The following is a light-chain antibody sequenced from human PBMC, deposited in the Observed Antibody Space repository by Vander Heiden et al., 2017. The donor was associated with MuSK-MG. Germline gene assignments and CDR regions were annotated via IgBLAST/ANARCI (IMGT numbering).Light chain of an antibody. J-gene: IGKJ4*01. V-gene: IGKV3-11*01. CDR1: QSVNTY. CDR3: QQRSSWPLT. CDR2: DAF. Sequence: EIVFTQSPATLSLSSGERATLSCRASQSVNTYLAWYQQRPGQAPRLLISDAFKRATDIPARFSGSGSGTDFTLTISSLEPEDSAVYYCQQRSSWPLTFGGGTKVEIK.